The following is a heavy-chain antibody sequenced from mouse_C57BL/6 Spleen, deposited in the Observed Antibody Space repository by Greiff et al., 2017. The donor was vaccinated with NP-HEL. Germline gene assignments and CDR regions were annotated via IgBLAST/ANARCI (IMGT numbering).Heavy chain of an antibody. V-gene: IGHV3-6*01. CDR3: AREGYGNYERFAY. J-gene: IGHJ3*01. D-gene: IGHD2-10*02. CDR1: GYSITSGYY. Sequence: VQLKESGPGLVKPSQSLSLTCSVTGYSITSGYYWNWIRQFPGNKLEWMGYISYDGSNNYNPSLKNRISITRDTSKNQFFLKLNSVTTEDTATYYCAREGYGNYERFAYWGQGTLVTVSA. CDR2: ISYDGSN.